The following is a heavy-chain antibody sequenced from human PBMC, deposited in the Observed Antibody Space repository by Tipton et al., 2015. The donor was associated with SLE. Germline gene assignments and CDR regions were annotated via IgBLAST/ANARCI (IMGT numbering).Heavy chain of an antibody. CDR1: GGPVSSGSYY. CDR2: IHHSGPT. CDR3: AREGNGYYMDV. D-gene: IGHD4-17*01. Sequence: TLSLTCTVSGGPVSSGSYYWSWVRQHPVRGLEWIGFIHHSGPTYYHPSLEGRVSISVDTSKNQFSLKLTSVTAADTAVYYCAREGNGYYMDVWGKGTTVTVSS. V-gene: IGHV4-31*03. J-gene: IGHJ6*03.